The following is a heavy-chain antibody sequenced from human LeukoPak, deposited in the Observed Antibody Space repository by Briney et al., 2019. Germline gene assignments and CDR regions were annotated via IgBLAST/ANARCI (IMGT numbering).Heavy chain of an antibody. D-gene: IGHD6-6*01. Sequence: GASVKISCKASGYTFTSHWMHWVRQAPGQGLEWMGWISAYNGNTNYAQKLQGRVTMTTDTSTSTAYMELRSLRSDDTAVYYCARPSSYYYYMDVWGKGTTVTVSS. J-gene: IGHJ6*03. CDR3: ARPSSYYYYMDV. CDR1: GYTFTSHW. CDR2: ISAYNGNT. V-gene: IGHV1-18*04.